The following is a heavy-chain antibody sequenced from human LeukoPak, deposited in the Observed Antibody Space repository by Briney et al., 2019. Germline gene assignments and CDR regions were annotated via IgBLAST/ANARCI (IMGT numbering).Heavy chain of an antibody. CDR1: GGSISSGGYS. V-gene: IGHV4-30-2*01. J-gene: IGHJ2*01. CDR2: IYHSGST. CDR3: ARGGVAGNDL. Sequence: PSQTLSLTCAVSGGSISSGGYSWSWIRQPPGKGLEWIGYIYHSGSTYYNLSLKSRVTISVDRSKNQSSLKLSSVTAADTAVYYCARGGVAGNDLWGRGTLVTVSS. D-gene: IGHD3-10*01.